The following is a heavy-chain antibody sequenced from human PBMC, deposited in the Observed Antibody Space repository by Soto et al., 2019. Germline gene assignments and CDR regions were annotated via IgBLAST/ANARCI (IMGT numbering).Heavy chain of an antibody. Sequence: PSETLSLTCTVSGGSISSYYWRWIRQPPGKGLEWIGYIYYSGSTNYNPSLKRLVTISVDRSKNPLSLKLSSVTAADTALYYCARRARYYYYGRDVWGQGTTVTVSS. J-gene: IGHJ6*02. V-gene: IGHV4-59*01. CDR2: IYYSGST. CDR3: ARRARYYYYGRDV. CDR1: GGSISSYY.